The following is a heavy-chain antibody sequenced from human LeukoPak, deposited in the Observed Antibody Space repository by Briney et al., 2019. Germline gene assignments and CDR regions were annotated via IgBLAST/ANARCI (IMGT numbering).Heavy chain of an antibody. D-gene: IGHD3-3*01. CDR2: IKQDGSEK. V-gene: IGHV3-7*01. CDR3: ARLSRSVGVTIFGVVISGYFDY. J-gene: IGHJ4*02. Sequence: GGSLRLSCAASGFTFSSYWMSWVRQAPGKGLEWVANIKQDGSEKYYVDSVKGRFTTSRDNAKNSLYLQMNSLRAEDTAVYYCARLSRSVGVTIFGVVISGYFDYWGQGTLVTVSS. CDR1: GFTFSSYW.